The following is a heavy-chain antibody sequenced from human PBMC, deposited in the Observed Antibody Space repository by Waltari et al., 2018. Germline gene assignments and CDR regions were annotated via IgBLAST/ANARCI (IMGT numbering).Heavy chain of an antibody. CDR3: VRDHLHAFDI. Sequence: EELVVESGGGLVQPGGSLRLSCLASGFTIISYSMNWVRQAPGKGLEWITYTRTSPSVIYYADSVKGRFTISRDYARNSLYLQMNTLRAEDTGVYYCVRDHLHAFDIWGQGTMVTVSS. J-gene: IGHJ3*02. CDR1: GFTIISYS. CDR2: TRTSPSVI. V-gene: IGHV3-48*04.